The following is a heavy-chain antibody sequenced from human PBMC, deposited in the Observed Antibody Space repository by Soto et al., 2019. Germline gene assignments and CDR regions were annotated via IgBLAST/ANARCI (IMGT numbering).Heavy chain of an antibody. CDR3: VREDGKVGTNSAFDY. CDR2: TCRYGREL. Sequence: EVQLVESGGGFNQPGGSLRLSCAASGFTFSTYCMHWVRHTPGTGLVWVSRTCRYGRELYYADSVKGRFTISRDNAKNSLYLQMDRLRAEDTALYYCVREDGKVGTNSAFDYWGLGALVTVSS. J-gene: IGHJ4*02. D-gene: IGHD1-26*01. CDR1: GFTFSTYC. V-gene: IGHV3-74*01.